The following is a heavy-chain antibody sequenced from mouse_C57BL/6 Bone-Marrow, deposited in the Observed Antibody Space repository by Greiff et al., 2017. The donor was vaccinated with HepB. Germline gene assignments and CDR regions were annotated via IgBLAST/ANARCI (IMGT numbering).Heavy chain of an antibody. Sequence: VQLQQPGAELVRPGTSVKLSCKASGYTFTSYWMHWVKQRPGQGLEWIGVIDPSDSYTNYNQKFKGKATLTVDTSSSTAYRQLSSLTSEDSAVYFCAKAGLLWLRSWFAYWGQGTLVTVSA. CDR1: GYTFTSYW. J-gene: IGHJ3*01. CDR3: AKAGLLWLRSWFAY. CDR2: IDPSDSYT. V-gene: IGHV1-59*01. D-gene: IGHD2-2*01.